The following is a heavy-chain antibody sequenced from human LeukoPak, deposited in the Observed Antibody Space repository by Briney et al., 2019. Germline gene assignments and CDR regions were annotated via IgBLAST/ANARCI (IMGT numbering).Heavy chain of an antibody. V-gene: IGHV4-39*07. D-gene: IGHD3-3*01. J-gene: IGHJ4*02. Sequence: PSETLSLTCTVSGGSISSSSYYWGRIRQPPGRGREWIGSIYYSGSTYYNPSLKSRVTISVDTSKNQFSLKLSSVTAADMAVYYCARGRIFGVVSRLFDYWGQGTLVTVSS. CDR2: IYYSGST. CDR3: ARGRIFGVVSRLFDY. CDR1: GGSISSSSYY.